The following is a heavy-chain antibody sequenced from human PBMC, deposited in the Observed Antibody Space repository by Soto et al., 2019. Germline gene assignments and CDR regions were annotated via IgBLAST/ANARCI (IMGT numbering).Heavy chain of an antibody. CDR1: GFSLSTSGVG. CDR2: IYWDDDK. D-gene: IGHD2-15*01. CDR3: AHRLLLYCSGGSCYPGWYFDY. V-gene: IGHV2-5*02. J-gene: IGHJ4*02. Sequence: QITLKESGPTLVNPTQTLTLTCTFSGFSLSTSGVGVGWIRQPPGKALEWLALIYWDDDKRYSPSLKSRLTITKDTSKNQVVLTMTNMDPVDTATYYCAHRLLLYCSGGSCYPGWYFDYWGQGTLVTVSS.